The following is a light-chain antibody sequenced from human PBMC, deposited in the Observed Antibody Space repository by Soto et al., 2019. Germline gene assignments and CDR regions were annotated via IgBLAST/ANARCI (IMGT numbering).Light chain of an antibody. J-gene: IGKJ1*01. Sequence: DIQMTQSPSSVSASVGDIITITCRTSQSFSNYLTWYQHKPGKAPKLLIYSATVLQSGVPSRFSGSGSGTDFTLTISRLQPEDSATYYCQQTYAIPWTFGQGTRWIS. V-gene: IGKV1-39*01. CDR2: SAT. CDR1: QSFSNY. CDR3: QQTYAIPWT.